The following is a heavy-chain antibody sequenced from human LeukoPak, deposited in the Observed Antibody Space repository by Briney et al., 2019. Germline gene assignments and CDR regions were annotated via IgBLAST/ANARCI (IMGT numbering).Heavy chain of an antibody. Sequence: SDTLSLTCAVSGYSISSSNWWGWIRQPAGKGLEWIGRIYTSGSTNYNPSLKSRVTMSVDTSKNQFSLKLSSVTAADTAVYYCAVERAGAGAFDIWGQGTMVTVSS. CDR2: IYTSGST. V-gene: IGHV4-28*01. D-gene: IGHD1-26*01. J-gene: IGHJ3*02. CDR1: GYSISSSNW. CDR3: AVERAGAGAFDI.